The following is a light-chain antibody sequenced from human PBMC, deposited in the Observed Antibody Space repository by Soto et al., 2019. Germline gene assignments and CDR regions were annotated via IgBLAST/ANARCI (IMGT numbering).Light chain of an antibody. CDR2: WAS. CDR1: QSVLYSSNNKNY. V-gene: IGKV4-1*01. CDR3: QQYYSTPPNT. Sequence: DIVMTQSPDSLAVSLGEWATINCKSSQSVLYSSNNKNYLAWYQQKPGQPPKLLIYWASTRESGVPDRFSGSGSGTDFTLTISSLQAEDVAVYHCQQYYSTPPNTFGQGTKLEIK. J-gene: IGKJ2*01.